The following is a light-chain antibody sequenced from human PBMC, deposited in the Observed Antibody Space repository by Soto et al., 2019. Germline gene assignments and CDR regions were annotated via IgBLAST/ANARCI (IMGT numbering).Light chain of an antibody. CDR3: SSYSISTADL. CDR1: SSDVGGYEY. J-gene: IGLJ1*01. Sequence: QSVLTQPASVSGSPGQSITISCTGTSSDVGGYEYVSWCQLHPGKAPKLMVFEVSNRPSGVSYRFCGAKYVTTAPLTIVGLPADVEADSFCSSYSISTADLFGPGTQGTVL. V-gene: IGLV2-14*01. CDR2: EVS.